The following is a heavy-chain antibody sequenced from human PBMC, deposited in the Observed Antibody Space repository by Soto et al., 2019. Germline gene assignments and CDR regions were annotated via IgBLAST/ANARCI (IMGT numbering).Heavy chain of an antibody. D-gene: IGHD6-19*01. J-gene: IGHJ6*02. CDR1: GGTFSSYA. V-gene: IGHV1-69*13. CDR3: ARVPQWLVRRYDVYYYGMDV. Sequence: GASVKVSCKASGGTFSSYAISWVRQAPGQGLEWMGGIIPIFGTANYAQKFQGRVTITADESTSTAYMELSSLRSEDTAVYYCARVPQWLVRRYDVYYYGMDVWGQGTTVTVSS. CDR2: IIPIFGTA.